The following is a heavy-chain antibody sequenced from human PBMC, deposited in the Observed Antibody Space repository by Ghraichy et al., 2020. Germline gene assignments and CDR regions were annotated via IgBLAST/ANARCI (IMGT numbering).Heavy chain of an antibody. CDR3: ARVRCSGGSCYPLNAFDI. CDR1: GFTFSTYA. Sequence: GSLRLSCAASGFTFSTYAMHWVRQAPGKGLEWVAVIWYDGSNKYYADSVKGRFTISRDNSKNTLYLQINSLRAEDTAGYYCARVRCSGGSCYPLNAFDIWGQGTMVTVSS. D-gene: IGHD2-15*01. CDR2: IWYDGSNK. V-gene: IGHV3-33*08. J-gene: IGHJ3*02.